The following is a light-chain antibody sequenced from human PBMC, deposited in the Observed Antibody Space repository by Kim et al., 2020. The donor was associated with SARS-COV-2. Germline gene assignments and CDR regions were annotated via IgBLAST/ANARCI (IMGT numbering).Light chain of an antibody. V-gene: IGKV1-39*01. CDR2: SAS. CDR1: QSVSHY. CDR3: QQSYNSLLT. Sequence: DIQLTQSPSSLSASVGDRVSITCRASQSVSHYINWYQHKSGKAPKLLISSASSLQSGVPSRFSGSGSGTDFTLTISSLQREDFATYYCQQSYNSLLTFGGGTKVDIK. J-gene: IGKJ4*01.